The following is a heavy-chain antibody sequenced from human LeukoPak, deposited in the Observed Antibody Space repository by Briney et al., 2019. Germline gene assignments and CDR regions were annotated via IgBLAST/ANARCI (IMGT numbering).Heavy chain of an antibody. J-gene: IGHJ3*02. CDR2: RNPDGRVF. CDR3: ARDTTCGAADI. V-gene: IGHV3-7*05. D-gene: IGHD4/OR15-4a*01. CDR1: GCIVSTSW. Sequence: GGYLRLSCEASGCIVSTSWMYSVRQAPGKGLQWVSDRNPDGRVFYYVDSLKGQFTISRDNARNTLYLQMNSLRDEDTAMYYCARDTTCGAADIWGQGTVVTVTS.